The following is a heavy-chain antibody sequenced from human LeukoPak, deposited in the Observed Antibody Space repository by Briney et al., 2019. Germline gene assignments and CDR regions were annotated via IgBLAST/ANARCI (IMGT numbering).Heavy chain of an antibody. CDR3: ARARTGGAFDI. CDR1: GTSFNDYY. V-gene: IGHV4-34*01. J-gene: IGHJ3*02. CDR2: INHSGNT. Sequence: SETLSLTCSVYGTSFNDYYWTWIRQPPGKGLEWIGEINHSGNTEYNPSLKSRVTISVDRSKNQFSLKLSSVTAADTAVYYCARARTGGAFDIWGQGTMVTVSS. D-gene: IGHD1-14*01.